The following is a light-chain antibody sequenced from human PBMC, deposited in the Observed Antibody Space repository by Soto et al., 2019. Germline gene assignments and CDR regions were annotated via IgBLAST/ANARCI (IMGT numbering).Light chain of an antibody. J-gene: IGKJ1*01. Sequence: DVVMTQSPLSLPVTLGQPASISCRSSQSLIHSDGNTYLNWFQQRPGQSPRRLMYKVSDRDSGVPARFSGSGSGTDFTMKISRVEAEDVGVYYCMQGTHWPWTFGQGTEVVI. V-gene: IGKV2-30*02. CDR1: QSLIHSDGNTY. CDR3: MQGTHWPWT. CDR2: KVS.